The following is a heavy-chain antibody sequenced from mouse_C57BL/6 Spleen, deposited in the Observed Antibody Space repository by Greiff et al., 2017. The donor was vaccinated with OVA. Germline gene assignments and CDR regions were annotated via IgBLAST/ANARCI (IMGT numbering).Heavy chain of an antibody. J-gene: IGHJ2*01. V-gene: IGHV1-59*01. Sequence: QVQLQQPGAELVRPGTSVKLSCKASGYTFTSYWMHWVKQRPGQGLEWIGVIDPSDSYTNYNQKFKGKATLTVDTSSSTAYMQLSSLTSEDSAVYYCARRVGSYYGSLIDYWGQGTTLTVSS. CDR3: ARRVGSYYGSLIDY. D-gene: IGHD1-1*01. CDR2: IDPSDSYT. CDR1: GYTFTSYW.